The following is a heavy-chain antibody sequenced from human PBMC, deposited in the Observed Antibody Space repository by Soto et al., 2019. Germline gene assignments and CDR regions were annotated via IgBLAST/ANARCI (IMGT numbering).Heavy chain of an antibody. V-gene: IGHV3-30-3*01. CDR2: ISYDGSNK. J-gene: IGHJ4*02. CDR1: GFTFSSYA. D-gene: IGHD6-25*01. Sequence: PGGSLRLSCAASGFTFSSYAMHWVRQAPGKGLEWVAVISYDGSNKYYADSVKGRFTISRDNSKNTLYLQMNSLRAEDTAVYYCARDIQPVLLAAKILKMSPHIDYWGQGTLVTVSS. CDR3: ARDIQPVLLAAKILKMSPHIDY.